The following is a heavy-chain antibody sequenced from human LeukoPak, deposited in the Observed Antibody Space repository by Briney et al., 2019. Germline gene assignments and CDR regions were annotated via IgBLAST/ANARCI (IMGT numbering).Heavy chain of an antibody. J-gene: IGHJ4*02. CDR3: AKGGWELL. CDR1: GFTFDTYA. D-gene: IGHD1-26*01. Sequence: PGGSLRLSCAASGFTFDTYALRWFRQAPGKGLEWVSFIGVGGGDTYYADSVKGRFTISRDDSKNRLYLQMNSLRAEDTAVYYCAKGGWELLGGQGTLVTVSS. CDR2: IGVGGGDT. V-gene: IGHV3-23*01.